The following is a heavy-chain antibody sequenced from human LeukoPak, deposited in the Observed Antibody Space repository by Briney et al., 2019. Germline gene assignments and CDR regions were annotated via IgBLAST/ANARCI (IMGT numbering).Heavy chain of an antibody. J-gene: IGHJ4*02. V-gene: IGHV3-74*03. CDR2: INSDGSIT. Sequence: PGGSLRLSCAASGFTFSGSWMYWVRQAPGKGLVWVSRINSDGSITEHADSVKGRLTISRDNAKNTLFLQLSSLRAEDTAVYYCARGPDHGGSYYHDWGQGTLVTVSS. D-gene: IGHD1-26*01. CDR1: GFTFSGSW. CDR3: ARGPDHGGSYYHD.